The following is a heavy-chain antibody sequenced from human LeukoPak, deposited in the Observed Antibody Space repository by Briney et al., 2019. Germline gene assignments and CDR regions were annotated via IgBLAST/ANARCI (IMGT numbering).Heavy chain of an antibody. CDR1: GFTFSNAW. CDR2: IKSKTDGGTT. D-gene: IGHD6-19*01. Sequence: PGGSLRLSCAASGFTFSNAWMSWVRQAPGKGLEWVGRIKSKTDGGTTDYAAPVKGRFTISRDDSKNTLYLQMNSLKTEDTAVYYCTADGSGWYDWFDPWGQGTLVTVSS. J-gene: IGHJ5*02. CDR3: TADGSGWYDWFDP. V-gene: IGHV3-15*01.